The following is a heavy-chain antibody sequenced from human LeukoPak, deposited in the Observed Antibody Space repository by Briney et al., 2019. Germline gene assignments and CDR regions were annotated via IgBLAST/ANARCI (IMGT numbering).Heavy chain of an antibody. Sequence: ASVKVSCNVSGYTFTDYYINWGQQSPGKGVEWKGIVKREDDKTIYAERFPVKLTITADTSTDTAYMELSSLRSEDTAVYYCASGIAAAGTWGQGTLVTVSS. D-gene: IGHD6-13*01. CDR2: VKREDDKT. V-gene: IGHV1-69-2*01. J-gene: IGHJ5*02. CDR3: ASGIAAAGT. CDR1: GYTFTDYY.